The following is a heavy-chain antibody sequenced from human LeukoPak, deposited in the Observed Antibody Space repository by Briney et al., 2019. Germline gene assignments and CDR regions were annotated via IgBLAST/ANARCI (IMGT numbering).Heavy chain of an antibody. Sequence: GASVKVSCKASGGTFSSYAISWVRQAPGQGLEWMGRIIPILGIANYAQKFQGRVTITADKSTSTAYMELSSLRSEDTAVYYCARDHSSGWSSIVPGYWGQGTLVTVSS. V-gene: IGHV1-69*04. CDR1: GGTFSSYA. CDR2: IIPILGIA. D-gene: IGHD6-19*01. CDR3: ARDHSSGWSSIVPGY. J-gene: IGHJ4*02.